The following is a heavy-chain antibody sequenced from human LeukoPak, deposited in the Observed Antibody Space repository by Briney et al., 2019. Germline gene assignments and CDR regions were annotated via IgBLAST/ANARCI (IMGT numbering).Heavy chain of an antibody. J-gene: IGHJ4*02. CDR2: FSGSGSGGST. CDR1: GFTFCSSA. D-gene: IGHD3-9*01. CDR3: ASGPHYNILTGFYKVRFHVDL. Sequence: GGSLRLSCAASGFTFCSSAISWVRQAPGKGLGWVSSFSGSGSGGSTYYADSVKGRCTISRHNSKNTLYLQMNSLRAEDTAVYYCASGPHYNILTGFYKVRFHVDLWGQGTPVSVSS. V-gene: IGHV3-23*01.